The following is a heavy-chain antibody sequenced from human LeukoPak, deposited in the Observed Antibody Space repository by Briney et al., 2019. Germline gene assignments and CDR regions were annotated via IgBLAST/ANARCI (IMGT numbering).Heavy chain of an antibody. J-gene: IGHJ3*02. CDR3: ARSGHLLWFGELLSQDDAFDI. D-gene: IGHD3-10*01. V-gene: IGHV3-21*01. Sequence: PGGSLRLSCAASGFTFSSYSMNWVRPAPGKGLEWVSSISSSSSYIYYADSVKGRLTISRDNAKNSLYLQMNSPRAEDTAVYYCARSGHLLWFGELLSQDDAFDIWGQGTMVTVSS. CDR1: GFTFSSYS. CDR2: ISSSSSYI.